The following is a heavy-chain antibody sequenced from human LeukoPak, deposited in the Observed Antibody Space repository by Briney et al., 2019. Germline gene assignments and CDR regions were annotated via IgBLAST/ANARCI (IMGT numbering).Heavy chain of an antibody. J-gene: IGHJ4*02. CDR2: IRNKAFGGTT. Sequence: GRSLRLSCSASGFTFGDYAMSWFRQAPGKGPEWVGFIRNKAFGGTTECAASVKGRFTISRDDSKSFAYLQMNSLKTEDTAVYYCARDRYDYDSSGYLGVSYWGQGTLVTVSS. CDR3: ARDRYDYDSSGYLGVSY. V-gene: IGHV3-49*03. CDR1: GFTFGDYA. D-gene: IGHD3-22*01.